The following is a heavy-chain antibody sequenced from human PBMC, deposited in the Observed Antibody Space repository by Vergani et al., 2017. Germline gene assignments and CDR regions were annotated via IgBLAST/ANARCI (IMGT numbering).Heavy chain of an antibody. V-gene: IGHV4-59*01. D-gene: IGHD3-3*01. CDR1: GGSISSYY. CDR2: IYYSGST. J-gene: IGHJ6*03. Sequence: QVQLQESGPGLVKPSETLSLTCTVSGGSISSYYWSWIRQPPGKGLEWIGYIYYSGSTNYNPSLKSRVTISGDTSKNQCSLKLSSVTAADTAVYYCARGPSGYDFWSGYYTTGYYYYYMDVWGKGTTVTVSS. CDR3: ARGPSGYDFWSGYYTTGYYYYYMDV.